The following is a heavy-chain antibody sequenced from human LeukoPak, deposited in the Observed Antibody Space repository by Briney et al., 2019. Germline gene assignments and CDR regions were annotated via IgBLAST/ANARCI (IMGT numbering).Heavy chain of an antibody. D-gene: IGHD3-16*01. J-gene: IGHJ1*01. CDR2: ISPSGGIT. CDR3: AKDDDWGRYKH. Sequence: GGSLRLSCAASGFTFSSYSMMWVRQAPGKGLEWVSGISPSGGITYYTDSVKGRFTISRDNSKNTQSLQMNSLRAEDTAVYYCAKDDDWGRYKHWGQGTLVTVSS. V-gene: IGHV3-23*01. CDR1: GFTFSSYS.